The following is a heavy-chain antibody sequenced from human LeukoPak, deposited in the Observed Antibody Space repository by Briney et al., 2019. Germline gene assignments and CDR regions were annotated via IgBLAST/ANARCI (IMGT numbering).Heavy chain of an antibody. CDR1: GGSLSDYS. D-gene: IGHD2-2*03. J-gene: IGHJ3*02. Sequence: SETLSLTCTVSGGSLSDYSWSWIRQPAGKGLEWIGRIYTSGTTNYSPSLRTRVTMSVDTSKNQFSLRLSSVTAADTALYYCARDLVGYCSTVSCYGAAFDMWGQGKMVTVSS. CDR2: IYTSGTT. V-gene: IGHV4-4*07. CDR3: ARDLVGYCSTVSCYGAAFDM.